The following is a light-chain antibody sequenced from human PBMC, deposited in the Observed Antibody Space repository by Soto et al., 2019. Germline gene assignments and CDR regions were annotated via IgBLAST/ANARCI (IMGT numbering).Light chain of an antibody. CDR3: QQYDTSPYT. J-gene: IGKJ2*01. V-gene: IGKV1-5*01. CDR1: QSINIR. CDR2: DAS. Sequence: DIPMTQSPSTLSASVGDRVTITCRASQSINIRLAWYHQKAGKDPKLLIYDASTLENRVPLRFSGSGSGTEFTLTISGLQPDDFAAYYCQQYDTSPYTFGQGTKLEIK.